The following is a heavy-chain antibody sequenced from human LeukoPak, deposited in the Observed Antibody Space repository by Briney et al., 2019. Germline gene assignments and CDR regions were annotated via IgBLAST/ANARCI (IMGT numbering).Heavy chain of an antibody. CDR2: ISSSSSYI. CDR3: AKDMAGYSYGYADY. Sequence: GGALRLSCAASGFTFSSYSMNWVRQAPGKGLEWVSSISSSSSYIYYADSVKGRFTISRDNAKNSLYLQMNSLRAEDTALYYCAKDMAGYSYGYADYWGQGTLVTVSS. J-gene: IGHJ4*02. V-gene: IGHV3-21*04. CDR1: GFTFSSYS. D-gene: IGHD5-18*01.